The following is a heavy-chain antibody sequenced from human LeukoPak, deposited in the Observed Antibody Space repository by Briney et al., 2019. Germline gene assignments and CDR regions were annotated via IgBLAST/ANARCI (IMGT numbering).Heavy chain of an antibody. J-gene: IGHJ6*03. CDR3: ARAGNYRGNYYYYMDV. D-gene: IGHD4-11*01. Sequence: GGSLRLSCAASGFTFSDYYMSWIRQAPGKGLEWVSYITSSGSTFYYADSVKGRFTISRDNAKNSLYLQMNSLRAEDTAVYYCARAGNYRGNYYYYMDVWGNGTTVTVSS. CDR1: GFTFSDYY. V-gene: IGHV3-11*01. CDR2: ITSSGSTF.